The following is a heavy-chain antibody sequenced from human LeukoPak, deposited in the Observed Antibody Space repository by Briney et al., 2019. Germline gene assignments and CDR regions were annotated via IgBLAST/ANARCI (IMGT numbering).Heavy chain of an antibody. CDR2: IYYTGST. CDR3: ASMKAWSSGEVC. V-gene: IGHV4-59*01. J-gene: IGHJ4*02. Sequence: KPSETLSLTCTVSGGAISTYYWSWIRQTPGMGLEWIGYIYYTGSTNYNPSLKSRVTISVDASKNQFSLKMSSMTAADTAVYYCASMKAWSSGEVCWGQGTLVTVSS. D-gene: IGHD6-19*01. CDR1: GGAISTYY.